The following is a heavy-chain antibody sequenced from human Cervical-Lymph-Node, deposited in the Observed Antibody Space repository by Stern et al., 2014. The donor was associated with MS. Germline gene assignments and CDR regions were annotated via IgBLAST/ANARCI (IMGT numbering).Heavy chain of an antibody. D-gene: IGHD3-22*01. CDR1: GFAFRNYA. CDR3: AKAPAYYYDTSGYYEFDY. V-gene: IGHV3-23*04. CDR2: TSGSGAGT. Sequence: VQLVESGGDLVQPGGSLRLSCAASGFAFRNYAMSWVRQAPGKRLEWVSSTSGSGAGTYYADSVKGRFTISRDNSRNTLYLQMDSLRGEDTAVYYCAKAPAYYYDTSGYYEFDYRGQGTLVTVSS. J-gene: IGHJ4*02.